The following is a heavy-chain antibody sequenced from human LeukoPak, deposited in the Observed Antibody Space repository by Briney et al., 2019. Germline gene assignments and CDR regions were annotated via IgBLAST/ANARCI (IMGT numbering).Heavy chain of an antibody. D-gene: IGHD3-22*01. J-gene: IGHJ3*02. CDR1: GYTFTGFY. CDR2: ISAYNGNT. Sequence: ASVKVSCKASGYTFTGFYIHWVRQAPGQGLEWMGWISAYNGNTNYAQKLQGRVTMTTDTSTSTAYMELRSLRSDDTAVYYCARMPHYYDSSGSTGHAFDIWGQGTMVTVSS. V-gene: IGHV1-18*01. CDR3: ARMPHYYDSSGSTGHAFDI.